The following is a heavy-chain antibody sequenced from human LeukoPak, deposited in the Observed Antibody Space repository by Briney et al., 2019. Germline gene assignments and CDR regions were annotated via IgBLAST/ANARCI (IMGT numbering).Heavy chain of an antibody. V-gene: IGHV5-51*01. CDR2: IYPGDSDT. Sequence: GESLKISCKGPGYRFTNYWIGWVRQMPGKGLEWMGIIYPGDSDTRYSPSFQGQVTISADESISTAYLQWNSLKASDTAMYYCARGYCGSTNCYFDYWGQGTLVTVSS. D-gene: IGHD2-2*01. CDR1: GYRFTNYW. CDR3: ARGYCGSTNCYFDY. J-gene: IGHJ4*02.